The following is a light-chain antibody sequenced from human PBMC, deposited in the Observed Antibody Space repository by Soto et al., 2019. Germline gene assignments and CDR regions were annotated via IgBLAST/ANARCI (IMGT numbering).Light chain of an antibody. J-gene: IGKJ4*01. CDR3: QQSNSFPRT. CDR1: QAVSTW. Sequence: IQMTQSPSFVSASVGGRVSITCRSSQAVSTWLAWYQQKPGDAPKLLIYAASTLQSGVPSRFSGSGSGTDFTLTIRSLQPEDFATYYCQQSNSFPRTFGGGTKVDIK. CDR2: AAS. V-gene: IGKV1-12*01.